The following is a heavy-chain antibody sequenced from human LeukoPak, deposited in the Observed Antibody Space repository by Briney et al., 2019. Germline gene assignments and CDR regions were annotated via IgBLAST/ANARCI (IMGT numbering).Heavy chain of an antibody. V-gene: IGHV4-34*01. CDR3: ARGENSGSYFSYFDS. Sequence: PSETLSLTCAVYGGSFSGHYWTWIRQPPGKGLEWIGVIDHTGSSTYNPSLTSRVTISKDSSKNQFSLSLGSVIAADTAVYFCARGENSGSYFSYFDSWAQGTPVTVSS. CDR1: GGSFSGHY. CDR2: IDHTGSS. D-gene: IGHD3-10*01. J-gene: IGHJ5*01.